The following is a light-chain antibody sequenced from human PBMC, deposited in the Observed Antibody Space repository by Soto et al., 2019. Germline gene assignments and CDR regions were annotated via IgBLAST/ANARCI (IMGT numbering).Light chain of an antibody. CDR2: LAS. CDR3: QQYYNTPRKT. Sequence: DIVMTQSPLSLPVTPGEPSSIFSRSTHILLRSNGYNYLDWYLQKPGQSPQLLIYLASNRASGVPDRFSGSGSGTDFTLTISSLQAEDVAVYYCQQYYNTPRKTFGQGTKVDIK. J-gene: IGKJ1*01. CDR1: HILLRSNGYNY. V-gene: IGKV2-28*01.